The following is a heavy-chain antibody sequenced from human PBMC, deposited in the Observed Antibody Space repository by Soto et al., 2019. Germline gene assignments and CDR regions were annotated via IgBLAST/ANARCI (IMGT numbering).Heavy chain of an antibody. Sequence: PGGSLILSCAAYGFTFSSYSMSWVRQAPGKGLEWVSAISGSGGSTYYADSVKGRFTISRDNSKNTLYLQMNSLRAEDTAVYYCAKSVDYYDSSGYYDYWGQGTLVTVSS. CDR3: AKSVDYYDSSGYYDY. V-gene: IGHV3-23*01. CDR2: ISGSGGST. J-gene: IGHJ4*02. D-gene: IGHD3-22*01. CDR1: GFTFSSYS.